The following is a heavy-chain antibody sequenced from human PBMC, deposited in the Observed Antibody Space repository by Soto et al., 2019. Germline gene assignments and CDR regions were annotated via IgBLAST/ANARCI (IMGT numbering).Heavy chain of an antibody. Sequence: DVQLVESGGGLVRPGGSLRLSCVASGFTFRHVWMTWVRQAPGKALEWVGRIKRKSDGETTDYASPVKGRFTISRDDLKNTLYLQMNSLKIEDTAVYYCAADAQCSSNTCPGALDIWGQGTMVAVS. J-gene: IGHJ3*02. CDR2: IKRKSDGETT. CDR3: AADAQCSSNTCPGALDI. D-gene: IGHD2-2*01. V-gene: IGHV3-15*01. CDR1: GFTFRHVW.